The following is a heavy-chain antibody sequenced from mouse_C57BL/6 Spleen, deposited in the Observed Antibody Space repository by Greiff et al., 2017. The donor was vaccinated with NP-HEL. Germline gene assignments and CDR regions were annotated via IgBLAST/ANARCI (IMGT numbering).Heavy chain of an antibody. CDR1: GYTFTDYN. Sequence: EVKLLESGPELVKPGASVKMSCKASGYTFTDYNMHWVKQSHGKSLEWIGYINPNNGGTSYNQKFKGKATLTVNKSSSTAYMELRSLTSEDSAVYYCARYYGSENYFDYWGQGTTLTVSS. J-gene: IGHJ2*01. D-gene: IGHD1-1*01. CDR3: ARYYGSENYFDY. V-gene: IGHV1-22*01. CDR2: INPNNGGT.